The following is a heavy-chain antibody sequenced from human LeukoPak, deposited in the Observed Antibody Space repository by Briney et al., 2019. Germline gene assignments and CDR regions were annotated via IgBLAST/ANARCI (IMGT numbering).Heavy chain of an antibody. CDR3: AAADYYDSSGYYHHLDY. Sequence: KPSETLSLTCAVYGGSFSGYYWSWIRQPPGKGLDWIGEINHSGSTNYNPSLKSRLTISVDTSKNQFSLKLSSVTAADTAVYYCAAADYYDSSGYYHHLDYWGQGTLVTVSS. CDR2: INHSGST. D-gene: IGHD3-22*01. CDR1: GGSFSGYY. J-gene: IGHJ4*02. V-gene: IGHV4-34*01.